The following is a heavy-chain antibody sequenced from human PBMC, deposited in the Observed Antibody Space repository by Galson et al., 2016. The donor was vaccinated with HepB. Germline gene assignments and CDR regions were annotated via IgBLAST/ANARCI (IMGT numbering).Heavy chain of an antibody. CDR1: GFSVSGHA. CDR2: ISGSGGIT. V-gene: IGHV3-23*01. J-gene: IGHJ4*02. D-gene: IGHD6-19*01. CDR3: AKGRSYSTGFSYFDY. Sequence: SLRLSCAASGFSVSGHAMSWVRQGPGKGLDWVSGISGSGGITYYADSVKGRFTISRDDSKNTLFLQMNSLRAEDTAVYYCAKGRSYSTGFSYFDYSGRGTPVTVSS.